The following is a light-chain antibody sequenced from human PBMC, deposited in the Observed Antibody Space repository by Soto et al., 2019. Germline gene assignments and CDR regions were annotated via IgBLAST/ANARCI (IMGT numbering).Light chain of an antibody. V-gene: IGKV3-20*01. CDR2: DAS. J-gene: IGKJ4*01. Sequence: EIVLTQSPDTLSLSPGERATLSCRASQSVRSNYLAWYQQKPGQAPRFLIYDASSRATGIPDRLSGSGSGTDFTLTISRLEPEDFAVYYCQQYGSSPRTFGGGTKVEIK. CDR1: QSVRSNY. CDR3: QQYGSSPRT.